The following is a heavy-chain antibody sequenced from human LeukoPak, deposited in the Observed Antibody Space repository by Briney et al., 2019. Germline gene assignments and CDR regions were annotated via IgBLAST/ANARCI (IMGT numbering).Heavy chain of an antibody. CDR2: IYTSGST. J-gene: IGHJ5*02. V-gene: IGHV4-61*02. CDR3: ARDIGAPVTTTGNWFDP. CDR1: GGSISSGSYY. D-gene: IGHD4-17*01. Sequence: SETLSLTCTVSGGSISSGSYYWSWIRQPAGKGLEWIGRIYTSGSTNYNPSLKSRVTISVDRSKNQFSLKLSSVTAADTAVYYCARDIGAPVTTTGNWFDPWGQGTLVTVSS.